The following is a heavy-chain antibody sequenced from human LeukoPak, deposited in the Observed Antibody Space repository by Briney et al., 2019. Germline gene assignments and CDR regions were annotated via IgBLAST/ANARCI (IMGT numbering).Heavy chain of an antibody. V-gene: IGHV3-53*01. Sequence: GGSLRLSCAASGLKVSSSYMTWVRQAPGKGLEWVSIIYSGGVTYHADSVKGRFTISRDTSNNTVYLQLSNLRAKDTAVYYCARVRAGTYSSNNWFDPWGQGTLVTVSS. CDR3: ARVRAGTYSSNNWFDP. CDR2: IYSGGVT. CDR1: GLKVSSSY. J-gene: IGHJ5*02. D-gene: IGHD6-19*01.